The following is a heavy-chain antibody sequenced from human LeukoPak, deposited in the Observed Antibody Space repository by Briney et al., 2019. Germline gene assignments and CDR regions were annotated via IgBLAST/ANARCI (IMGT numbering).Heavy chain of an antibody. Sequence: GGSLRLSCAASGFTFSSYAMHWVRQAPGKGLEWVAVISYAGSNKYYADSVKGRFTISRDNSKNTLYLQMNSLRAEDTAVYYCGRDPWGYGPGAFDIWRQGTMLTVSS. CDR1: GFTFSSYA. J-gene: IGHJ3*02. V-gene: IGHV3-30-3*01. CDR3: GRDPWGYGPGAFDI. CDR2: ISYAGSNK. D-gene: IGHD3-16*01.